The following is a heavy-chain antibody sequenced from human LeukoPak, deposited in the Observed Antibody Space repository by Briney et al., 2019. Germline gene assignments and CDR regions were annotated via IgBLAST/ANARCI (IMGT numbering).Heavy chain of an antibody. J-gene: IGHJ3*01. D-gene: IGHD1-1*01. CDR3: AIHGVYNWNDYAFDV. CDR2: IYYSGST. CDR1: GGSISGYF. V-gene: IGHV4-59*08. Sequence: SETLSLTCTVSGGSISGYFWSWIRQPPGKGLEWIGYIYYSGSTSYNPSLKSRVTISVDTSKNQFSLKLTSVTAADTAVYYCAIHGVYNWNDYAFDVWGQGTMVTVSS.